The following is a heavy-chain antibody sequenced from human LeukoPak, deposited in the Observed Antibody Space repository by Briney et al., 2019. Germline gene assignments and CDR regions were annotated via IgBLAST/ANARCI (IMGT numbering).Heavy chain of an antibody. CDR2: ISAYNGNT. D-gene: IGHD2-2*01. CDR3: ARDFGYQLPLNNAFDI. V-gene: IGHV1-18*01. J-gene: IGHJ3*02. Sequence: ASVKVSCKASGYTFTSYGISLVRQAPGQGLEWMGWISAYNGNTNYAQKLQGRVTMTTDTSTSTAYMELRSLRSDDTAVYYCARDFGYQLPLNNAFDIWGQGTMVTVSS. CDR1: GYTFTSYG.